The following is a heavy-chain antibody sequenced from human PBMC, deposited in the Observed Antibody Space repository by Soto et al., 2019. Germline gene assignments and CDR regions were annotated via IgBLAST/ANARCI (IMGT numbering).Heavy chain of an antibody. CDR2: INAGNGNT. Sequence: QVQLVQSGADIKKPGASVNLSCRASGYTFTSYVIHWVRQAPGQRPEWLGWINAGNGNTLYSQKFQGRLTITRDTPANTVFVQLSSLRSEDTALYYCARKSRGRNWFDLWGPGSLVTVSA. V-gene: IGHV1-3*01. CDR3: ARKSRGRNWFDL. CDR1: GYTFTSYV. D-gene: IGHD3-16*01. J-gene: IGHJ5*02.